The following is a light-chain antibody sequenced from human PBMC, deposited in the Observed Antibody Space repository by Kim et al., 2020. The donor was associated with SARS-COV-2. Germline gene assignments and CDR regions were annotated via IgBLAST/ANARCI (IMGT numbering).Light chain of an antibody. J-gene: IGLJ2*01. CDR2: KDS. Sequence: VSPGKTARITCSGDVLAKKYARWFQQKPGQAPVLVIYKDSERPSGIPERFSGSSSGTTVTLTISGAQVEDEADYYCYSAADNNLVFGGGTQLTVL. CDR1: VLAKKY. V-gene: IGLV3-27*01. CDR3: YSAADNNLV.